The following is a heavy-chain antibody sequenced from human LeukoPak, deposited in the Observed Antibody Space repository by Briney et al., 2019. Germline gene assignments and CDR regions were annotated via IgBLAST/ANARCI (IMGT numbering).Heavy chain of an antibody. J-gene: IGHJ4*02. CDR2: IYYSGST. Sequence: NPSETLSLTCTVSGGSISSYYWSWIRQPPGKGLEWIGYIYYSGSTNYNPSLKSRVTISVDTSKNQFSLKLRSVTAADTAVYYCAGDYFDSSGYSYWGQGTLVTVSS. D-gene: IGHD3-22*01. CDR3: AGDYFDSSGYSY. CDR1: GGSISSYY. V-gene: IGHV4-59*01.